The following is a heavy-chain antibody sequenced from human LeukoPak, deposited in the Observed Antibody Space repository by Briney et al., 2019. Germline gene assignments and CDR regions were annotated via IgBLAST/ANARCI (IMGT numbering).Heavy chain of an antibody. CDR3: ANPGNGSNFYMDV. CDR1: GFPFSSYG. CDR2: IRYDGSNT. J-gene: IGHJ6*03. D-gene: IGHD2-8*01. Sequence: PGGSLRLSCAASGFPFSSYGMFWVRQAPGKGLEWLAYIRYDGSNTKYADSEKGRFTISRDNSKNTLDLQMNSLRAEDTAVYYCANPGNGSNFYMDVWGKGTTVTVSS. V-gene: IGHV3-30*02.